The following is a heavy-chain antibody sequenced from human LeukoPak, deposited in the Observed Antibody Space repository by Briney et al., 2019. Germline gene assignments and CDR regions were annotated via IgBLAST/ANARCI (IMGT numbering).Heavy chain of an antibody. V-gene: IGHV4-59*01. CDR2: IYYSGST. CDR1: GGSISSYY. J-gene: IGHJ5*02. CDR3: ARTTEDCSSTSCYQYWFDP. D-gene: IGHD2-2*01. Sequence: PSETLSLTCTVSGGSISSYYWSWIRQPPGKGLQWIGYIYYSGSTNYNPSLKSRITISVHTSKNQFSLKLNSVTAADTAVYYCARTTEDCSSTSCYQYWFDPWGQGTLVTVSS.